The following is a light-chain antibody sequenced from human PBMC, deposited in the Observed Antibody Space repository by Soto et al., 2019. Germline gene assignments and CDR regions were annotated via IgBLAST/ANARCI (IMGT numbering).Light chain of an antibody. Sequence: DIQMTQSPSTLSASVGDRVAITCRASQSITNRLAWYQLKPGKAPKVLIYDALNLESGVPSRFSGSGYGTEFPLPTRSLQPDDFAPYCCKHYGGRWPSGQGTKVEMK. CDR2: DAL. CDR1: QSITNR. J-gene: IGKJ1*01. CDR3: KHYGGRWP. V-gene: IGKV1-5*01.